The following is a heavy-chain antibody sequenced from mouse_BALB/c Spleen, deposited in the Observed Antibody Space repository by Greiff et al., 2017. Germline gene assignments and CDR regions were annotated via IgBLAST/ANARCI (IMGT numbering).Heavy chain of an antibody. D-gene: IGHD3-1*01. J-gene: IGHJ3*01. CDR3: ARQLGLSWFAY. Sequence: EVQRVESGGGLVQPGGSRKLSCAASGFTFSSFGMHWVRQAPEKGLEWVAYISSGSSTIYYADTVKGRFTISRDNPKNTLFLQMTSLRSEDTAMYYCARQLGLSWFAYWGQGTLVTVSA. V-gene: IGHV5-17*02. CDR1: GFTFSSFG. CDR2: ISSGSSTI.